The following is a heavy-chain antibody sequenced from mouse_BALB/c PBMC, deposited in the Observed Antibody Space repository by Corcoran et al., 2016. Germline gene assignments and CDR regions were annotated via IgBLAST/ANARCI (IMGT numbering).Heavy chain of an antibody. Sequence: EVQLQQSGPELGKPGASVKISCKASGYSFTGYNMYWVKQSHRKSLEWIGYIDPYNGGTSYNQKFKGKATLTVDKSSSTAYMELLSLTSEDSAVYYCARGNSYFDYWGQGTTLTVSS. V-gene: IGHV1S135*01. CDR3: ARGNSYFDY. J-gene: IGHJ2*01. CDR1: GYSFTGYN. CDR2: IDPYNGGT. D-gene: IGHD2-1*01.